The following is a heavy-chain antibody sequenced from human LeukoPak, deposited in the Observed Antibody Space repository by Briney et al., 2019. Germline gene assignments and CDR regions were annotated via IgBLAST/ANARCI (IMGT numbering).Heavy chain of an antibody. D-gene: IGHD6-6*01. CDR2: ISAYNGNT. CDR1: GYTFTSYG. CDR3: ARDGRIAARPNYYYYYMDV. J-gene: IGHJ6*03. Sequence: ASVKVSCKASGYTFTSYGISWVRQAPGQGLEWMGWISAYNGNTNYAQKLQGRVTMTTDTSTSTAYMELRSLRSDDTAVYYCARDGRIAARPNYYYYYMDVWGKGTTVTVSS. V-gene: IGHV1-18*01.